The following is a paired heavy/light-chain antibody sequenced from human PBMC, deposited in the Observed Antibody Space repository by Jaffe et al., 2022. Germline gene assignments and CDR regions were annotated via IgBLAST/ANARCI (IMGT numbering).Heavy chain of an antibody. CDR1: GFSFNTYG. CDR2: IRYDASIK. V-gene: IGHV3-30*02. J-gene: IGHJ3*02. D-gene: IGHD3-10*01. CDR3: TKAAGRVTVTSWVDAFDI. Sequence: QEHLVESGGGVVQPGGSLRLSCAASGFSFNTYGMHWVRQPPGKGLEWVTFIRYDASIKYYTDSVKGRFTISRDNSKNMVYLQMDSLRLEDTAVYYCTKAAGRVTVTSWVDAFDIWGQGTTVTVSS.
Light chain of an antibody. Sequence: IQMTQSPSSLSASVGDRVTIACRASENIRTYLNWYQQKPGKAPKLLIFSASTLQNGVPSNFGGSGSGTDFTLTINNLQPEDFATYYCQQSYSTPYTFGQGTKLDIK. J-gene: IGKJ2*01. V-gene: IGKV1-39*01. CDR3: QQSYSTPYT. CDR1: ENIRTY. CDR2: SAS.